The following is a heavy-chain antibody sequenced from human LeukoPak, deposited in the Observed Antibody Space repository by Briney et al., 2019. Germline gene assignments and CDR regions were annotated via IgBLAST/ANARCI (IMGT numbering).Heavy chain of an antibody. Sequence: GGSLRLSCAAFGFTFGTFGMHWVRQAPGKGLEWVAVVSNDGNDEYDADSVKGRFTISRDNAKNSLYLQMNSLRAEDTAVYYCARDNQRYYGSGSYVPEGDYWGQGTLVTVSS. CDR2: VSNDGNDE. CDR1: GFTFGTFG. J-gene: IGHJ4*02. CDR3: ARDNQRYYGSGSYVPEGDY. V-gene: IGHV3-30*03. D-gene: IGHD3-10*01.